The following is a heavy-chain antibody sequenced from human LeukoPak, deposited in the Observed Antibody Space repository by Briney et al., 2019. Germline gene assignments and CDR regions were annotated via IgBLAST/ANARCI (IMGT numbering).Heavy chain of an antibody. CDR3: AKETRYYDSSGYFRDYFDY. D-gene: IGHD3-22*01. V-gene: IGHV3-23*01. CDR2: ISGSGGST. Sequence: GGSLRLSCAASGFTFSSYGMSWVRQAPGKGLEWVSTISGSGGSTYYADSVKGRFTISRDNSKNTLYLQMNSLRAEDTAVYYCAKETRYYDSSGYFRDYFDYWGQGTLVTVSS. J-gene: IGHJ4*02. CDR1: GFTFSSYG.